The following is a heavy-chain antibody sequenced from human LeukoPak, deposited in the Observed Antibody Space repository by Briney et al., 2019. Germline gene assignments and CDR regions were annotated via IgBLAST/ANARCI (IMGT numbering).Heavy chain of an antibody. V-gene: IGHV1-18*01. CDR1: GHTFTSYG. D-gene: IGHD3-22*01. CDR3: ARDRNYYDHNGNFDY. CDR2: NSAYNDYT. Sequence: ASVKVSCKASGHTFTSYGFSWVRQAPGQGLEWMGGNSAYNDYTNSAQKFQGRLTMTTDTSTSTAYMELRSLRSDDTAVYYCARDRNYYDHNGNFDYWGQGTLVTVSS. J-gene: IGHJ4*02.